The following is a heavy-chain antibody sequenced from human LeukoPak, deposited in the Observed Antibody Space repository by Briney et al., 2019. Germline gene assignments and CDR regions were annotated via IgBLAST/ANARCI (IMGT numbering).Heavy chain of an antibody. CDR3: ARDLEGSEVFGVAIPSIYN. D-gene: IGHD3-3*01. J-gene: IGHJ4*02. V-gene: IGHV1-18*01. Sequence: GASVKVSCKASGYTFTSYGISWVRQAPGQGLEWMGWISAYNGNTNYAQKLQGRVTMTTDTSTSTAYMELRSLRSDDTAVYYCARDLEGSEVFGVAIPSIYNWGQGTLVTVSS. CDR2: ISAYNGNT. CDR1: GYTFTSYG.